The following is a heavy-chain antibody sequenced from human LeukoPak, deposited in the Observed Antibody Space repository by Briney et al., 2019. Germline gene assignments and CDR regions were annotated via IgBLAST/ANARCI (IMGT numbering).Heavy chain of an antibody. V-gene: IGHV3-21*01. CDR2: IYSSSSHI. D-gene: IGHD3-10*01. CDR3: ATEGRGVHFDS. J-gene: IGHJ4*02. CDR1: GFTFSTYS. Sequence: PGGSLRLSCAASGFTFSTYSMNWVRQAPGKGLEWVSSIYSSSSHIYYADSVKGRFTISRDNAKMSLFLQMNSLRPEDTAVYFCATEGRGVHFDSWGQGTLVTVSS.